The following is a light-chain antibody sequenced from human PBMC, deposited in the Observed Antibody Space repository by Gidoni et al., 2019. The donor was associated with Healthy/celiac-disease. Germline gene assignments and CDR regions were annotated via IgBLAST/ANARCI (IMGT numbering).Light chain of an antibody. V-gene: IGKV1-39*01. CDR3: QQSYSTPPFT. J-gene: IGKJ3*01. Sequence: DIQMTQSPSSLSASVGDRVTITCRASQSISSYLNWYQQKPGTAPKLLIYAASSLQSGVPSRFSGSGSGTDFTLTISSLQPEDFATYYCQQSYSTPPFTFXPXTKVDIK. CDR2: AAS. CDR1: QSISSY.